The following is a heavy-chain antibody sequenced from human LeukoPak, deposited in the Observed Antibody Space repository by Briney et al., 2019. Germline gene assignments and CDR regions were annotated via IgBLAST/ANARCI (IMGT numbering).Heavy chain of an antibody. CDR3: ARDPHTAMALYYFDY. V-gene: IGHV3-74*01. J-gene: IGHJ4*02. D-gene: IGHD5-18*01. CDR1: GFTFSSYW. Sequence: GGSLRLSCAASGFTFSSYWMHWVRHAPGKGLVWVSRINSGGSITSYADSVKGRFTISRDNAKNTLYLQMNSLRAEDTAVYYCARDPHTAMALYYFDYWGQGTLVTVSS. CDR2: INSGGSIT.